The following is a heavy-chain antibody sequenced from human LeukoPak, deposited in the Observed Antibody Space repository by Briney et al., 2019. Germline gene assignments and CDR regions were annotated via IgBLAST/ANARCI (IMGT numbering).Heavy chain of an antibody. V-gene: IGHV3-74*01. J-gene: IGHJ4*02. D-gene: IGHD6-25*01. CDR1: GFTFSSYW. CDR2: INSDGSST. Sequence: GGSLRLSCAASGFTFSSYWMHWVRQAPGKGLVWVSRINSDGSSTSYADSVKGRFTISRDNAKNTLYLQMNSLRAEDTAVYYCARVPIGYFYFDYWGQGTLVTVSS. CDR3: ARVPIGYFYFDY.